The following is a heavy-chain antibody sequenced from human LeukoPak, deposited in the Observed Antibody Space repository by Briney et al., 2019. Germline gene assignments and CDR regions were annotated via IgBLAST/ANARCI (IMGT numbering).Heavy chain of an antibody. CDR1: GYTFTSYY. J-gene: IGHJ6*03. CDR2: INPSGGST. CDR3: AREPRYYYDSYYYYYMDV. D-gene: IGHD3-22*01. V-gene: IGHV1-46*01. Sequence: ASVKVSCKASGYTFTSYYMHWVRQAPGQGLEWMGIINPSGGSTSYAQKFQGRVTMTRDMSTSTVYMELSSLRSEDTAVYYCAREPRYYYDSYYYYYMDVWGKGTTVTISS.